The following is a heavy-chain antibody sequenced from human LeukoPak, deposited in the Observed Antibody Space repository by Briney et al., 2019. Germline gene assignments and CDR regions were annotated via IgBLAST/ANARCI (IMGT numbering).Heavy chain of an antibody. Sequence: QAGGSLRLSCAASGFTFSNHSMNWVRQAPGKGLEWVSYISDTSSAIYYADSVKGRFTISRDNAKNSLYLQMNSLRAEDTAVYYCARRSHNYYDSSGYKPRDLDHWGQGTLVTVSS. CDR3: ARRSHNYYDSSGYKPRDLDH. D-gene: IGHD3-22*01. CDR1: GFTFSNHS. V-gene: IGHV3-48*01. CDR2: ISDTSSAI. J-gene: IGHJ4*02.